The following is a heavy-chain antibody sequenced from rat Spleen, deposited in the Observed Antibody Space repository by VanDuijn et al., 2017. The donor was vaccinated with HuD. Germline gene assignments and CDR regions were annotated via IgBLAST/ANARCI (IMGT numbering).Heavy chain of an antibody. CDR1: GFTFSDYF. V-gene: IGHV5-29*01. Sequence: EVQLVESDGGLVQPGRSLNLSCAASGFTFSDYFMAWVRQAPAKGLEWVATISYDGTSTYYRDSVKGRFTISRDNAKRTLFLQMDSLQTDDTGTYYCTRDRYFFDYWGQGVMVTVSS. J-gene: IGHJ2*01. CDR2: ISYDGTST. CDR3: TRDRYFFDY.